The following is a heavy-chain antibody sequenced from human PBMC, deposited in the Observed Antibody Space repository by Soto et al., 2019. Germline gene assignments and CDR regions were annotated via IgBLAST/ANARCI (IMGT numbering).Heavy chain of an antibody. V-gene: IGHV4-31*11. J-gene: IGHJ5*02. Sequence: TLSLPSAVSSRSLSSGGYYWNWVIAHPVKGLEWIGYIYFTGITYSTPSLKSRVTLSVDTSKSQFSLKLTSVTAAETAVYYCVRTARQGAVAPHGFDRWGQGTQVTVSS. CDR1: SRSLSSGGYY. D-gene: IGHD2-21*02. CDR3: VRTARQGAVAPHGFDR. CDR2: IYFTGIT.